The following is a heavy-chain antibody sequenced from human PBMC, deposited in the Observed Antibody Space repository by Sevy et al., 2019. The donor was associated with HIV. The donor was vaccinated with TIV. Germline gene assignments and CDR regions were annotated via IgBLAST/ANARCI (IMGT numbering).Heavy chain of an antibody. Sequence: GGSLRLSCAASGFTFNFFSMHWVRQAPGKGLEWVATISFDGSNEHYADSVKGRFTISRDNSKNSLFLQMNSLRADDSAVYYCALERLSSAVAEYXHNWGQXTLVTVSS. CDR3: ALERLSSAVAEYXHN. CDR1: GFTFNFFS. CDR2: ISFDGSNE. D-gene: IGHD1-1*01. V-gene: IGHV3-30-3*01. J-gene: IGHJ1*01.